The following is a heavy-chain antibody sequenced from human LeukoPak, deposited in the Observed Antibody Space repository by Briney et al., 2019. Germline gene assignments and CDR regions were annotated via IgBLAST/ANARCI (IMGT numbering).Heavy chain of an antibody. CDR1: GFTFSSYS. V-gene: IGHV3-48*02. D-gene: IGHD6-13*01. CDR2: ISSSSSTI. J-gene: IGHJ4*02. CDR3: ARARRYRSSWYLDY. Sequence: GGSLRLSCAASGFTFSSYSMNWVRQPPGKGLEWVLYISSSSSTIYYADSVKGRFTISRDNAKNALYLQMNSLRDEDTAVYYCARARRYRSSWYLDYWGQGSLVTVSS.